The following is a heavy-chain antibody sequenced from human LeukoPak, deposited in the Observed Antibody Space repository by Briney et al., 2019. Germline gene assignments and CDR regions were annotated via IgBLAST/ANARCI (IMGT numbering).Heavy chain of an antibody. Sequence: GGSLRLSCAASGFTFSDYAMHWVRQAPGKGLEWVAVISYDGSNKYYADSVKGRFTISRDNSKNTLYLQMNSLRAEDTAVYYCASEIIFGSFDYWGQGTLVTVSS. V-gene: IGHV3-30*04. CDR1: GFTFSDYA. J-gene: IGHJ4*02. D-gene: IGHD3-3*01. CDR2: ISYDGSNK. CDR3: ASEIIFGSFDY.